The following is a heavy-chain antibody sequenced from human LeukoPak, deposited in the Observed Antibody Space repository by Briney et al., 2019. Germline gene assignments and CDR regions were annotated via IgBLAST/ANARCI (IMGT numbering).Heavy chain of an antibody. V-gene: IGHV4-34*01. Sequence: SETLSLTCAVYGGSFSGYYWSWIRQPPGKGLEWIGEINHSGSTNYNPSLKSRVTISVDTSKNQFSLKLSSVTAADTAVYYCARPDSSSWWQFDYWGQGTLVTVSS. CDR2: INHSGST. CDR3: ARPDSSSWWQFDY. J-gene: IGHJ4*02. D-gene: IGHD6-13*01. CDR1: GGSFSGYY.